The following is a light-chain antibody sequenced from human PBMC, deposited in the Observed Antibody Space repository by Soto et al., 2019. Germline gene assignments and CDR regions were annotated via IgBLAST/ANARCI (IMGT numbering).Light chain of an antibody. J-gene: IGKJ1*01. V-gene: IGKV3-20*01. Sequence: EIVSTQSPATLSLSPGERATLSCRASQSVSRYLAWYQQKPGQAPRLLIYGASSRATGIPDRFSGSGSGTDFTLTISSLEPEDFAVYYCQQYGSSPRTFGQGTKVDIK. CDR3: QQYGSSPRT. CDR2: GAS. CDR1: QSVSRY.